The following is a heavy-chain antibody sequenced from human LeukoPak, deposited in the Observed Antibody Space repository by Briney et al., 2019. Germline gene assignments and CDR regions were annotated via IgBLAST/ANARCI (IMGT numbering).Heavy chain of an antibody. CDR3: ARGLGGAAFCYYYYMDV. J-gene: IGHJ6*03. Sequence: SETLSLACAVYGGSFSGYYWSWIRQPPGKGLEWIGEINHSGGTNYNPSLKSRVTISVDTSKNQFSLKLSSVTAADTAVYYCARGLGGAAFCYYYYMDVWGKGTTVTVSS. D-gene: IGHD3-16*01. CDR2: INHSGGT. V-gene: IGHV4-34*01. CDR1: GGSFSGYY.